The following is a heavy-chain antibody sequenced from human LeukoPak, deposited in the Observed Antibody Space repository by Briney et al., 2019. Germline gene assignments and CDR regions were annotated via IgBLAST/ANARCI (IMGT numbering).Heavy chain of an antibody. CDR3: ARLWHHLSYMDV. CDR2: IYYSGIT. CDR1: DDSIRSSSYF. D-gene: IGHD1-14*01. V-gene: IGHV4-39*07. Sequence: SETLSLTCTVSDDSIRSSSYFWGWIRQPPGKGLEWIGSIYYSGITYSSPSLQSRVTISVDTSKNQFSLKLSSVTAADTAVYYCARLWHHLSYMDVWGKGTTVTVSS. J-gene: IGHJ6*03.